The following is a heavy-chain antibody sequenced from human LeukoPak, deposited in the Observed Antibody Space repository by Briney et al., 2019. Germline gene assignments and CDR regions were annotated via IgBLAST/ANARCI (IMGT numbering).Heavy chain of an antibody. V-gene: IGHV3-23*01. Sequence: PGGSLRLSCAASGFTFSSYAMSWVRQAPGKGLEWVSAISGGGGSTYYADSVKGRFTIFRDNSKNTLYLQMNSLRAEDTAVYYCAKDFISGTARVAFDIWGQGTMVTVSS. CDR2: ISGGGGST. CDR3: AKDFISGTARVAFDI. CDR1: GFTFSSYA. D-gene: IGHD1-7*01. J-gene: IGHJ3*02.